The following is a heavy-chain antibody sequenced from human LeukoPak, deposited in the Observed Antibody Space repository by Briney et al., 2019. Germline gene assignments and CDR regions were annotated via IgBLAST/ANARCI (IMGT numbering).Heavy chain of an antibody. Sequence: PGGSLRLSCGASGFTFSNSGMHWVRQAPGKGLEWVAFIPYGGTNEYYADSVKGRFTISRDNSKNTLYLQMNSLRSGDTAVYYCAKIGQGSGWSFGYWGQGTLVTVPS. CDR1: GFTFSNSG. V-gene: IGHV3-30*02. J-gene: IGHJ4*02. D-gene: IGHD6-13*01. CDR2: IPYGGTNE. CDR3: AKIGQGSGWSFGY.